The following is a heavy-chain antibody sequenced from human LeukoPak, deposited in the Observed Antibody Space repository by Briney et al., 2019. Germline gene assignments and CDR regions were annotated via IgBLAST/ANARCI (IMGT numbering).Heavy chain of an antibody. V-gene: IGHV3-21*01. CDR2: ISSGSSYI. CDR1: GFTFSSYN. D-gene: IGHD6-19*01. Sequence: SGGSLRLSCAASGFTFSSYNMNWVRQAPGKGLEWVSSISSGSSYIYYADSVKGRITISRDNAKNSLYLRMNSLRAEDTAVYYCARDRAELAVAGNDAFDIWGQGTMVTVSS. J-gene: IGHJ3*02. CDR3: ARDRAELAVAGNDAFDI.